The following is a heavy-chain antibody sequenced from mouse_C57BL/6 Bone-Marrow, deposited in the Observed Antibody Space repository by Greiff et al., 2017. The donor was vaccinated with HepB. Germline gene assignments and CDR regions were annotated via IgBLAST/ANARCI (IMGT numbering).Heavy chain of an antibody. CDR3: TAYYYGSSYDY. CDR2: IDPETGDT. V-gene: IGHV1-15*01. D-gene: IGHD1-1*01. CDR1: GYTFTDYE. J-gene: IGHJ2*01. Sequence: VQLQQSGAELVRPGASVTLSCKASGYTFTDYEMHWVKQTPVHGLQWIGAIDPETGDTAYNQKFKGKAILTADKASSTAYMELRSLTSEDSAVYYCTAYYYGSSYDYWGQGTTLTVSS.